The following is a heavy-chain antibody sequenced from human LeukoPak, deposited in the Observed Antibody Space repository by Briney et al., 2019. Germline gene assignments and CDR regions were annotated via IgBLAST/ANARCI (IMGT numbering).Heavy chain of an antibody. CDR1: GFTFSMSA. J-gene: IGHJ4*02. V-gene: IGHV3-30-3*01. D-gene: IGHD6-13*01. CDR3: ARGWAGIAAAGFDY. CDR2: ISFDGGNK. Sequence: PGGSLRLSCATSGFTFSMSAMHWVRLAPGKGLDWVAVISFDGGNKFYADSVKGRFSISRDNSKNTLYLQMNSLGLDDTAVYFCARGWAGIAAAGFDYWGQGTLVTVSS.